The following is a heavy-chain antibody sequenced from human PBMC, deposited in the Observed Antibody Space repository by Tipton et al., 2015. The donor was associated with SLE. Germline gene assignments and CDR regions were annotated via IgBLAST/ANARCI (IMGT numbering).Heavy chain of an antibody. CDR2: ISSSSSYI. D-gene: IGHD2-15*01. J-gene: IGHJ4*02. CDR1: GFTFSSYS. Sequence: SLRLSCAASGFTFSSYSMNWVRQAPGKGLEWVSSISSSSSYIYYADSVKGRFTISRDNAKNSLYLQMNSLRAEDTAVYYCASPLFLGYCSGGSCYPGCWGQGTLVTVSS. V-gene: IGHV3-21*01. CDR3: ASPLFLGYCSGGSCYPGC.